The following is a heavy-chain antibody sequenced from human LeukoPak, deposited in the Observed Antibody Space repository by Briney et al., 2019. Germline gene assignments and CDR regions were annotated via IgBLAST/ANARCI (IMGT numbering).Heavy chain of an antibody. J-gene: IGHJ4*02. CDR2: IKSKTDGGTT. CDR1: GFTFSNAW. V-gene: IGHV3-15*01. Sequence: GGSLRLSCAASGFTFSNAWMSWVRQAPGKGLEWVGRIKSKTDGGTTDYAATVKGRFTISRDDSKNTLYLQMNSLKTEDTAVYYCTTASTVTAGFDYWGQGTLVTVSS. CDR3: TTASTVTAGFDY. D-gene: IGHD4-17*01.